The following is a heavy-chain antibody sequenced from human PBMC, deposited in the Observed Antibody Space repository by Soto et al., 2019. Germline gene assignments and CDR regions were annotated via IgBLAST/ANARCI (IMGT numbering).Heavy chain of an antibody. CDR3: ARTDSSGYYSWFDP. Sequence: GGSLRLSCVASGFIFNYYCMGWLRQAPGKGLEWVATIKKDESDKYYADSVKGRFTISRDNSKNTLYLQMNSLRAEDTAVYYCARTDSSGYYSWFDPWGQGTLVTVSS. J-gene: IGHJ5*02. D-gene: IGHD3-22*01. CDR2: IKKDESDK. CDR1: GFIFNYYC. V-gene: IGHV3-7*01.